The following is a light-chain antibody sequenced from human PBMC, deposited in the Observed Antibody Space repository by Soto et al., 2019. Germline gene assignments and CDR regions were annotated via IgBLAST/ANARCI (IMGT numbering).Light chain of an antibody. CDR3: QQRSNWPPLT. CDR1: QSVTSY. J-gene: IGKJ4*01. Sequence: EIVLTQSPATLSLSPGERATLSCRASQSVTSYLAWYQQKPGQAPRLLIYDVSNRATGIPARFSGSGSGTDFTLTISSLEPEDFAVYYCQQRSNWPPLTFGGGTKVEIK. CDR2: DVS. V-gene: IGKV3-11*01.